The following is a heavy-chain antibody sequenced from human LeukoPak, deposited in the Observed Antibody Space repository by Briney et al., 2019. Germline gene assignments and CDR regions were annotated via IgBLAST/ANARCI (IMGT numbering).Heavy chain of an antibody. CDR3: ARVFGQWQNY. CDR1: GFTCSSYE. CDR2: ISSSGSTI. V-gene: IGHV3-48*03. J-gene: IGHJ4*02. D-gene: IGHD6-19*01. Sequence: PGGSLRLSCAASGFTCSSYEMNWVRQAPGKGLEWVSYISSSGSTIYYADSVKGRFTISRDNAKNSLYLQMNSLRAEDTAVYYCARVFGQWQNYWGQGTLVTVSS.